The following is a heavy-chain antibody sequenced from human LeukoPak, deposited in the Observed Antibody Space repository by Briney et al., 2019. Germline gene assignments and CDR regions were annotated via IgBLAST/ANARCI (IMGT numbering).Heavy chain of an antibody. CDR2: ISYSGTT. CDR1: GGSISSGGYY. V-gene: IGHV4-31*03. CDR3: ARVDGNGNYVDH. Sequence: PSETLSLTCTVSGGSISSGGYYWSWIRQHPGKGLEWIGYISYSGTTYYSPSLKSRVIISGDTSKNQFSLKLTSVTAADTADYYCARVDGNGNYVDHWGQGTLVIVSS. J-gene: IGHJ4*02. D-gene: IGHD4-17*01.